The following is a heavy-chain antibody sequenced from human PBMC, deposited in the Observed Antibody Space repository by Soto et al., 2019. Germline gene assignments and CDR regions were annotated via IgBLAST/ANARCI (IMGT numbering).Heavy chain of an antibody. V-gene: IGHV3-23*01. D-gene: IGHD6-13*01. Sequence: PGGSLRLSCAASGFTFSSYAMRWVRQAPGKGLEWVSAISGSGGSTYYADSVKGRFTISRDNSKNTLYLQMNSLRAEDTAVYYCAKLGQQPLFSEYNWFDPWGQGTLVTVSS. J-gene: IGHJ5*02. CDR3: AKLGQQPLFSEYNWFDP. CDR2: ISGSGGST. CDR1: GFTFSSYA.